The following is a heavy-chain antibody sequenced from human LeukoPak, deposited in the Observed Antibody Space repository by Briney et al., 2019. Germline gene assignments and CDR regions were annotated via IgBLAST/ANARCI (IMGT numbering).Heavy chain of an antibody. CDR1: GFTFSSYA. Sequence: PGGSLRLSCEAPGFTFSSYAMSWVRQAPGKVLEWVSAISGSGGSTYYADSVKGRFTISRDNSKNTLYLQMNSLRAGDTAVYYCARTIEMATISYFDYWGQGTLVTVSS. J-gene: IGHJ4*02. CDR3: ARTIEMATISYFDY. CDR2: ISGSGGST. D-gene: IGHD5-24*01. V-gene: IGHV3-23*01.